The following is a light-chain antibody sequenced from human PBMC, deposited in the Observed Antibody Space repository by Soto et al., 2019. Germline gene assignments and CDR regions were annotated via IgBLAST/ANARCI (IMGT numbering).Light chain of an antibody. CDR1: QSISNY. V-gene: IGKV1-39*01. CDR3: QQSFSPLCT. Sequence: DIQMTHSPSSLSASVGDRVTITCRASQSISNYLHWYQQKPGKAPKLLIYAASSMQSGVPSRFSGSGSETDFTITISSLQPDDSATYYCQQSFSPLCTFGQGTKVEV. CDR2: AAS. J-gene: IGKJ1*01.